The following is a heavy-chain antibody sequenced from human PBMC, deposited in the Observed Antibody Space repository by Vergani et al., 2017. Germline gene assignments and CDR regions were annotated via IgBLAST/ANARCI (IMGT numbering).Heavy chain of an antibody. CDR1: GYSFTSYW. CDR2: IYPGDSDT. Sequence: EVQLVQSGAEVKKPGESLKISCKGSGYSFTSYWIGWVRQMPGKGLEWMGIIYPGDSDTRYSPSFQVQVTISADKSISTAYLQWSSLKASDTAMYYCARGLYCSGGSCYRTVGWFDPWGQGTLVTVSS. CDR3: ARGLYCSGGSCYRTVGWFDP. V-gene: IGHV5-51*03. D-gene: IGHD2-15*01. J-gene: IGHJ5*02.